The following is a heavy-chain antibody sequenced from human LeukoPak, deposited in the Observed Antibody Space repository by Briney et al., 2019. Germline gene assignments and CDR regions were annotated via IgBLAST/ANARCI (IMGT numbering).Heavy chain of an antibody. Sequence: GASVKVSCKASGYIFTNFYMHWVRRAPGQGLEWMGIITPIGGNAMYAQKFQGRVTMTRDTSTSTVYMELSSLGSEDTAVYYCARASDSTVVPGAIPLDYWGQGTLVTVSS. CDR2: ITPIGGNA. CDR1: GYIFTNFY. D-gene: IGHD2-2*01. J-gene: IGHJ4*02. V-gene: IGHV1-46*01. CDR3: ARASDSTVVPGAIPLDY.